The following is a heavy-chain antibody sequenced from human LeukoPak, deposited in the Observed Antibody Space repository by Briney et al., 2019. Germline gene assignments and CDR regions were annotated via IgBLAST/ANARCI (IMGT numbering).Heavy chain of an antibody. CDR2: IYTSGDT. CDR1: GGSMSSYY. J-gene: IGHJ4*02. CDR3: TRSISWFSYFDC. D-gene: IGHD6-13*01. V-gene: IGHV4-4*07. Sequence: SETLSLTCTVSGGSMSSYYRSWIRQPAGKGLEWIGRIYTSGDTNYNPSLKSRVSMTVDTSNNQFSLRLSSVTAADTAVYYCTRSISWFSYFDCWGQGSLVTVSS.